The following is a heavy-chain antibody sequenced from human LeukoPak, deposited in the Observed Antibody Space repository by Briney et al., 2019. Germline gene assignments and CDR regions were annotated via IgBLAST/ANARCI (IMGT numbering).Heavy chain of an antibody. Sequence: SKTLSLTCTVSGGSISSYYWSWIRQPPGKGLEWIGYIYSSGSSNYNPSLKRRVTISVDTSKNQFSLKLSSVTAADTAVYYCARDYDFWSGYSNVTCYFDLWGRGTLVTVSS. CDR3: ARDYDFWSGYSNVTCYFDL. CDR1: GGSISSYY. V-gene: IGHV4-59*01. D-gene: IGHD3-3*01. J-gene: IGHJ2*01. CDR2: IYSSGSS.